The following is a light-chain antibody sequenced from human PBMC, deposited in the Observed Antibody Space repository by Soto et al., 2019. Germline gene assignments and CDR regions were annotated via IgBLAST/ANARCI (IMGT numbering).Light chain of an antibody. CDR3: QQYNSYSPLT. J-gene: IGKJ4*01. Sequence: DIQMTQSPSTLSASVGDSVTITWRASQSINNWLAWYQQNPGKGPTLLIYRACRLERGVPSRFSGSGSGTEFTPTISSLPPDDFATYSCQQYNSYSPLTFGGGTKVDTK. CDR2: RAC. V-gene: IGKV1-5*03. CDR1: QSINNW.